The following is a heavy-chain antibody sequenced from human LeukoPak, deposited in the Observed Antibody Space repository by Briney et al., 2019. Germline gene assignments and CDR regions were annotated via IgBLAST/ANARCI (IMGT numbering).Heavy chain of an antibody. Sequence: GGSLRLSCAASGFTFSSYGMHWVRQAPGKGLEWVAVISYDGSNKYYADSVKGRFTISRDNAKNSLYLQMNSLRAEDTAVYYCARGKTTVTTLGDYWGQGTLVTVSS. D-gene: IGHD4-11*01. CDR3: ARGKTTVTTLGDY. V-gene: IGHV3-30*03. CDR2: ISYDGSNK. J-gene: IGHJ4*02. CDR1: GFTFSSYG.